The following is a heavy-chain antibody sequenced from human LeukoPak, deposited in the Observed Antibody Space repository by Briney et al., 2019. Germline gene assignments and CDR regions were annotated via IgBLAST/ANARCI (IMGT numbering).Heavy chain of an antibody. V-gene: IGHV3-74*01. CDR1: VFTFSSYW. CDR2: INSDGSST. D-gene: IGHD1-26*01. Sequence: GGSLRLSCAASVFTFSSYWMHWVRQAPGKGLVWVSRINSDGSSTSYADSVKGRFTISRDNAKNTLYLQMNSLRAEDTGVYYCARVIVGATGYYYGMDVWGQGTTVTVSS. CDR3: ARVIVGATGYYYGMDV. J-gene: IGHJ6*02.